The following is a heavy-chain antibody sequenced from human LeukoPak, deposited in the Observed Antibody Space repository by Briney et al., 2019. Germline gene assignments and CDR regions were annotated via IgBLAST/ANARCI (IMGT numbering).Heavy chain of an antibody. CDR3: AHISLLHDYGDHSHHEIFDY. CDR2: IYWDDDK. D-gene: IGHD4-17*01. CDR1: GFSLSTSGVG. J-gene: IGHJ4*02. V-gene: IGHV2-5*02. Sequence: SGPTLVNPTQTLTLTCTFSGFSLSTSGVGLGWIRQPPGKALEWLALIYWDDDKRYSPSLKSRLTITKDTSKNQVVLTMTNMDPVDTATYYCAHISLLHDYGDHSHHEIFDYWGQGTLVTVSS.